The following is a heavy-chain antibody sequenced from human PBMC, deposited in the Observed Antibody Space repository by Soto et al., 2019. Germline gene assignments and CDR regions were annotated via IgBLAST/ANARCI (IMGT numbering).Heavy chain of an antibody. D-gene: IGHD3-10*01. V-gene: IGHV1-3*01. CDR3: ARGVLGYYGSGSRLDC. J-gene: IGHJ4*02. CDR2: INAGNGNT. Sequence: QVQLVQSGAEVKKPGASVKVSCKASGYTFTSYAMHWVRQAPGQRHEWMGWINAGNGNTKYSQKIQGRVTMTRDTSASTAYMEISSLRSEETAVYYCARGVLGYYGSGSRLDCWGQGTLVTASS. CDR1: GYTFTSYA.